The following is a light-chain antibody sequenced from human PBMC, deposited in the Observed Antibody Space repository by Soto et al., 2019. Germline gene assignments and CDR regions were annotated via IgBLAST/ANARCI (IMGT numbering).Light chain of an antibody. CDR2: KAS. Sequence: DIQLTQSPSTLSASVGDRVTITCRASQSINSWLAWYQQKAGKAPNLLIYKASSLESGVPSRFSGSESGTEFTLTISSLQPDDFATYYCQQYNSYPRTLGQGTKVYIK. J-gene: IGKJ1*01. CDR3: QQYNSYPRT. V-gene: IGKV1-5*03. CDR1: QSINSW.